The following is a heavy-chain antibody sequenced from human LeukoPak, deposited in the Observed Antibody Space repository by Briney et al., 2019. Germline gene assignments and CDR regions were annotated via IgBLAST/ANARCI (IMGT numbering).Heavy chain of an antibody. Sequence: PGGSLRLSCAASGFTFSSYWMTWVRQAPGKGLEWVANIKQDGSEKYYVDSVKGRFTISRDNAKNSLYLQMNSLRAEDTAVYYCARGGPYSYGMGVYYFDYWGQGTLVTVSS. D-gene: IGHD5-18*01. CDR1: GFTFSSYW. J-gene: IGHJ4*02. CDR2: IKQDGSEK. V-gene: IGHV3-7*05. CDR3: ARGGPYSYGMGVYYFDY.